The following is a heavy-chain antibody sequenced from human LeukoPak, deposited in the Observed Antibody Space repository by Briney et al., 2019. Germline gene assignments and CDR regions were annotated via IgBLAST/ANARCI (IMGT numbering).Heavy chain of an antibody. CDR1: GGSFSGYY. D-gene: IGHD5-18*01. V-gene: IGHV4-34*01. J-gene: IGHJ4*02. Sequence: PSETLSLTCAVYGGSFSGYYWSWIRQPPGKGLEWIGEINHSGSTNYNPSLKSRVTISVDTSKNQFSLKLSSVTAADTAVYYRARGGWIQLWKDYFDYWGQGTLVTVSS. CDR3: ARGGWIQLWKDYFDY. CDR2: INHSGST.